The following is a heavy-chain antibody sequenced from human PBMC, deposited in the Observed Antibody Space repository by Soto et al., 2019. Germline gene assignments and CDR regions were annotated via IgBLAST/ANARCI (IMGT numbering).Heavy chain of an antibody. CDR1: GFTFSDSW. CDR3: VRGGSNYAS. CDR2: IKPDESEK. D-gene: IGHD4-4*01. Sequence: EVQLVESGGGLVQPGGSLRLSCTASGFTFSDSWVTWVRQAPGKGLEWVARIKPDESEKKYADSVKGRFSISRDNATNSMYLQMDSLRGEDTAVYYCVRGGSNYASWGQGTLVTVSS. V-gene: IGHV3-7*01. J-gene: IGHJ5*02.